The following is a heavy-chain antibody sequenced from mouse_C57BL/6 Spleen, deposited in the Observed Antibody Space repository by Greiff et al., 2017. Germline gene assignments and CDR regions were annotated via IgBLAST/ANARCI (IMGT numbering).Heavy chain of an antibody. V-gene: IGHV5-12*01. J-gene: IGHJ2*01. D-gene: IGHD1-1*01. Sequence: EVKLVESGGGLVQPGGSLKLSCAASGFTFSDYYMYWVRQTPEKRLEWVAYISNGGGSTYYPDTVKGRFTISRDNAKNTLYLQMSRLKSEDTAMYYCARLSSYDYFDYWGQGTTLTVSS. CDR2: ISNGGGST. CDR3: ARLSSYDYFDY. CDR1: GFTFSDYY.